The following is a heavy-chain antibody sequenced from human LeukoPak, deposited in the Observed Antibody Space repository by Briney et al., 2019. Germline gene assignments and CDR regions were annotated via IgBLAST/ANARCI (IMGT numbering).Heavy chain of an antibody. CDR3: ARGNTAMVSG. Sequence: SETLSLTCTVSGGSISSGDYYWSWIRQPPGKGLEWIGYIYYSGSTYYNPSLKSRVTISVDTSKNQFSLKLSSVTAADTAVYYCARGNTAMVSGWGQGTLSPSPQ. D-gene: IGHD5-18*01. J-gene: IGHJ4*02. CDR2: IYYSGST. CDR1: GGSISSGDYY. V-gene: IGHV4-30-4*08.